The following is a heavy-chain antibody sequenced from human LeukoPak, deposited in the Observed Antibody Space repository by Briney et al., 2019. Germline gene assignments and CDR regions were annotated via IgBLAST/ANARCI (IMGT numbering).Heavy chain of an antibody. CDR3: ARRGYSYGL. CDR1: GGSISGYY. CDR2: INHSGST. D-gene: IGHD5-18*01. V-gene: IGHV4-34*01. Sequence: PSETLSLTCTVSGGSISGYYWSWIRQPPGKGLEWIGEINHSGSTSYNPSLKSRVTISVDTSKKQFSLKLSSVTAADTAVYYCARRGYSYGLWGQGTLVTVSS. J-gene: IGHJ4*02.